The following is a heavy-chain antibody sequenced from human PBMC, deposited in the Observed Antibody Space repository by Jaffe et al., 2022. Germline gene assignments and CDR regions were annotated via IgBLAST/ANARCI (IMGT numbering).Heavy chain of an antibody. CDR3: TTILGSGWYDYYYYMDV. V-gene: IGHV3-15*01. D-gene: IGHD6-19*01. CDR1: GFTFSNAW. Sequence: EVQLVESGGGLVKPGGSLRLSCAASGFTFSNAWMSWVRQAPGKGLEWVGRIKSKTDGGTTDYAAPVKGRFTISRDDSKNTLYLQMNSLKTEDTAVYYCTTILGSGWYDYYYYMDVWGKGTTVTVSS. J-gene: IGHJ6*03. CDR2: IKSKTDGGTT.